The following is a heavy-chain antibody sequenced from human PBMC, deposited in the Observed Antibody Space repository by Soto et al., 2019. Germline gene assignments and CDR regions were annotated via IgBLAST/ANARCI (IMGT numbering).Heavy chain of an antibody. CDR3: AREGGEWVFRNGEYYFDY. J-gene: IGHJ4*02. Sequence: ASVKVSCQASGYTFTSYGISWVRQAPGQGLEWMGWISAYNGNTNYAQKLQGRVTMTTDTSTSTAYMELRSLSSDDTAVYYCAREGGEWVFRNGEYYFDYWGQGTLVTVSS. CDR1: GYTFTSYG. D-gene: IGHD3-3*01. CDR2: ISAYNGNT. V-gene: IGHV1-18*01.